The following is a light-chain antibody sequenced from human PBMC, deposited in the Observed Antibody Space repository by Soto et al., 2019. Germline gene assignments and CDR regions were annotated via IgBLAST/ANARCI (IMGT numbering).Light chain of an antibody. Sequence: EIVLTKSTATLSLSPGERATLSCRASQRVSSYLAWYQQKPGQAPRLLIYDASNRATGSPARFSGSGSGTDFTLTISSLAPEDFAVYYCQQRSNWPPITFGQGTRLEIK. CDR2: DAS. J-gene: IGKJ5*01. V-gene: IGKV3-11*01. CDR3: QQRSNWPPIT. CDR1: QRVSSY.